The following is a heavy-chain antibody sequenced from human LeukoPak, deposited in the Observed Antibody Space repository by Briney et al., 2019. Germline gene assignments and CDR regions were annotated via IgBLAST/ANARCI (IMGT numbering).Heavy chain of an antibody. V-gene: IGHV1-18*01. CDR2: ISAYNGNT. CDR1: GYTFTSYG. CDR3: ARVVNVLRYFDWLLTPFDY. Sequence: VASVKVSCKASGYTFTSYGISWVRQAPGQGLEWMGWISAYNGNTNYAQKLQGRVTMTTDTSTSTAYLELRSLRSDDTAVYYCARVVNVLRYFDWLLTPFDYWGQGTLVTVSS. D-gene: IGHD3-9*01. J-gene: IGHJ4*02.